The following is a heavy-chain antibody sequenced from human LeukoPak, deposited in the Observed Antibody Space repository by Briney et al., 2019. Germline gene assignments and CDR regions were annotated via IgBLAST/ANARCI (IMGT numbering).Heavy chain of an antibody. D-gene: IGHD3-22*01. Sequence: QPVGSLRLSCAPSGFTFSSYSMKSVRQAPGKGLEWVSYIFSVSSTIYYAHSVRSRFTISRDNAKNSLYLQMNSLRAEDTAVYYCARDRYYDSSGYKREFDYWGQGTLVTVSS. CDR2: IFSVSSTI. CDR1: GFTFSSYS. CDR3: ARDRYYDSSGYKREFDY. V-gene: IGHV3-48*01. J-gene: IGHJ4*02.